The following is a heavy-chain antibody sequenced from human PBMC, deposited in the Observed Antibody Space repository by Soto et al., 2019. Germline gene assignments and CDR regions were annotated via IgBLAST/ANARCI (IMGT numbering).Heavy chain of an antibody. J-gene: IGHJ5*01. V-gene: IGHV1-18*01. CDR1: GYTFTSYS. CDR3: ARETAVADIDP. Sequence: ASVKGSCKASGYTFTSYSSSWVRQAPGQGLEWMGWISAYNGNTNYAQKLQGRVTMTTDTSTSTAYMELRSLRSDDTAVYYCARETAVADIDPWGLENLLTISS. CDR2: ISAYNGNT. D-gene: IGHD6-19*01.